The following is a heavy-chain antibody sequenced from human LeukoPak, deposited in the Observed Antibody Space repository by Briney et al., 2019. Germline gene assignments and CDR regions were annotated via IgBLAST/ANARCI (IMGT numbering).Heavy chain of an antibody. J-gene: IGHJ6*03. Sequence: SETLSLTCSVSGGSIRSSPYHWGWVRQPPGKELEWIGSVDHSGSPYYNPPLKNRVTISVDTSKNQFSLNLSSVTAADTAVYYCARDLGGVPWYMDVWGKGSTVTVSS. CDR2: VDHSGSP. V-gene: IGHV4-39*07. CDR3: ARDLGGVPWYMDV. CDR1: GGSIRSSPYH. D-gene: IGHD3-16*01.